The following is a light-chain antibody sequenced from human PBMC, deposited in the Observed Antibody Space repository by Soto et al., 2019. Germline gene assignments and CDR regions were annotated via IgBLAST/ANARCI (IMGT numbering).Light chain of an antibody. CDR3: ATWDDSLIAYV. V-gene: IGLV1-44*01. CDR2: SDY. CDR1: SSNIGSNT. J-gene: IGLJ1*01. Sequence: QSVLTQPPSASGTPGQRVTISCSGSSSNIGSNTVNWYQQLPGTAPKLLIYSDYQRPSGVPDRFSGSKSGTSASLAISGLQSEDEADYYCATWDDSLIAYVFGTGTKVTVL.